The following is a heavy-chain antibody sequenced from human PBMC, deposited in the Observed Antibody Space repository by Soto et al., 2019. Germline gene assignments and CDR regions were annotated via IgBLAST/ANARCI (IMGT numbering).Heavy chain of an antibody. CDR2: ISAYNGNT. V-gene: IGHV1-18*01. Sequence: QVHLVQSGPEVKKSGASVKVSCKTSGYPFINFDVVWVRQAPGQGLEWMGWISAYNGNTKYAEKIKGRVTMTTDTSASTAYMELRRLISDDTAVYYCARGPYYYASRSYYNGIDFWGQGTLVTVSS. CDR1: GYPFINFD. D-gene: IGHD3-10*01. CDR3: ARGPYYYASRSYYNGIDF. J-gene: IGHJ4*02.